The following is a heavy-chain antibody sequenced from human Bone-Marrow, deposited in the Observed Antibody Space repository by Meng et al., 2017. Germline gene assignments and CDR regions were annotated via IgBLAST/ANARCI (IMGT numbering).Heavy chain of an antibody. CDR3: AHRRELLLPKWELREIFDY. Sequence: HITLKESGPTLVKPTQTLTLTCTFSGFSLSTSGVGVGWIRQPPGKALEWLALIYWDDDKRYSPSLKSRLTITKDTSKNQVVLTMTNMDPVDTATYYCAHRRELLLPKWELREIFDYWGQGTLVTVSS. V-gene: IGHV2-5*02. CDR1: GFSLSTSGVG. CDR2: IYWDDDK. J-gene: IGHJ4*02. D-gene: IGHD1-26*01.